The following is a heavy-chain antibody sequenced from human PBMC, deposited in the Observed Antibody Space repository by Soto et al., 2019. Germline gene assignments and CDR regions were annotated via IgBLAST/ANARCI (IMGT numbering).Heavy chain of an antibody. J-gene: IGHJ3*02. V-gene: IGHV3-20*01. Sequence: PGGSLRLSCAASGFTFDDYGMSWVRQAPGKGLEWVSGINWNGGSTGYADSVKGRFTISRDNAKNSLYLQMNSLRAEDTALYHCARDNRGDFWSGRKIRDAFDIWGQGTMVTVSS. CDR1: GFTFDDYG. CDR2: INWNGGST. CDR3: ARDNRGDFWSGRKIRDAFDI. D-gene: IGHD3-3*01.